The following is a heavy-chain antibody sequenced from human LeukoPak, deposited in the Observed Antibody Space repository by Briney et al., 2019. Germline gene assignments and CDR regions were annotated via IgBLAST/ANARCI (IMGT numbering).Heavy chain of an antibody. CDR3: ATSYSSGWYQHDY. J-gene: IGHJ4*02. CDR1: GGSISSYY. Sequence: SETLSLTCTVSGGSISSYYWSWIRQPPGKGLEWIGYIYYSGSTNYNPSLKSRVTISVDTSKNQFSLKLSSVTAADTAVYYCATSYSSGWYQHDYWGQGTLVTVSS. D-gene: IGHD6-19*01. V-gene: IGHV4-59*01. CDR2: IYYSGST.